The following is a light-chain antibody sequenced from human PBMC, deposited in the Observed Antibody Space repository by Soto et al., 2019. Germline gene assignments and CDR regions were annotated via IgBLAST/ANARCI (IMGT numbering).Light chain of an antibody. Sequence: QSVLTQPPSVSGAPGQRVTISCTGSSSNIGAGYDVYWYQQLPGTAPKLLIYGNSNRPSGVPERFSGSKSATTASLAITGRQDADEADYYCQSYDSSLTGAVFGGGTQLTVL. J-gene: IGLJ2*01. CDR2: GNS. V-gene: IGLV1-40*01. CDR1: SSNIGAGYD. CDR3: QSYDSSLTGAV.